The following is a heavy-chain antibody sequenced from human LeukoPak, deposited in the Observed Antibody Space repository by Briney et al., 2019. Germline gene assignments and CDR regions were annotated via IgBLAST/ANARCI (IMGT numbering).Heavy chain of an antibody. D-gene: IGHD3-22*01. V-gene: IGHV3-66*02. CDR2: IYSGGNT. CDR3: AKDDLSYYDSSGYFSSFDY. CDR1: GFTVSSNY. Sequence: GGSLRLSCAASGFTVSSNYMYWVRQAPGKGLEWVSVIYSGGNTYYADSVKGRFTISRDNSKNTLYLQMNSLRAEDTAVYYCAKDDLSYYDSSGYFSSFDYWGQGTLVTVSS. J-gene: IGHJ4*02.